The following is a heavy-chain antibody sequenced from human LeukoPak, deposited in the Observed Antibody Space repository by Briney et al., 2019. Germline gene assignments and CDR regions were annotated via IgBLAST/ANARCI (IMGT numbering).Heavy chain of an antibody. CDR1: GVTFSDYY. CDR2: ICTGGSIT. V-gene: IGHV3-11*04. J-gene: IGHJ6*03. Sequence: PGGSLRLSCAASGVTFSDYYMSWIRQAPGKGLQWVSYICTGGSITYYADSVKGRFTISRDNAKNSLYLQMNSLRVEDTAVYYCARILEGYHYYMDVWGKGTTVTVSS. CDR3: ARILEGYHYYMDV.